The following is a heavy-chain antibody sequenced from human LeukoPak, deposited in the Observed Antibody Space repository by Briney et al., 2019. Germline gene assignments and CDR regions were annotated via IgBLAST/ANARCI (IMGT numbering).Heavy chain of an antibody. J-gene: IGHJ5*02. CDR2: VSSSGETT. CDR1: GFSFSTYG. Sequence: GGTLRLSCAGSGFSFSTYGMTWVRQAPGKGLEWVSRVSSSGETTYYADSVKGRFTISRDNSKNTLYLQMNSLRAEDTAVYYCAKDPDIVVVVAANWFDPWGQGTLVTVSS. D-gene: IGHD2-15*01. V-gene: IGHV3-23*01. CDR3: AKDPDIVVVVAANWFDP.